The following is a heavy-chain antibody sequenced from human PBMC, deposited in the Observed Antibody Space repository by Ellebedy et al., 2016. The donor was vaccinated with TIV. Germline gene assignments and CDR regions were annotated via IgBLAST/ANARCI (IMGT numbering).Heavy chain of an antibody. CDR2: ISVYKGHT. CDR3: AGGSDTAVDY. CDR1: GYTFNTYN. Sequence: AASVKVSCKASGYTFNTYNITWARQAQGQGLEWRGWISVYKGHTKYAQKLQGRVTMTTDTSTSQAYMEQRSLRSDDTPVYYCAGGSDTAVDYWGQGTLVTVSS. J-gene: IGHJ4*02. D-gene: IGHD5-18*01. V-gene: IGHV1-18*04.